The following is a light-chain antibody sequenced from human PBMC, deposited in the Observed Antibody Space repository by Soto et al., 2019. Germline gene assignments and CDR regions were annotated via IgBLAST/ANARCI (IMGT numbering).Light chain of an antibody. Sequence: IQLTPSPSSLSASVVDRVSITCQASQDIGNYLNWYQQIPGKAPKLLIFDASNLESGVPSRFSGSGSGTDFTFTISSLQPEDIATYYCQQYETLPITFGQGTRLEIK. J-gene: IGKJ5*01. V-gene: IGKV1-33*01. CDR3: QQYETLPIT. CDR2: DAS. CDR1: QDIGNY.